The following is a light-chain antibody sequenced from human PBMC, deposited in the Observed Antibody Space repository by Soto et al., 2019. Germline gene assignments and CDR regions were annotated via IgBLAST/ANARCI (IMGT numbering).Light chain of an antibody. CDR1: QTIGSY. J-gene: IGKJ1*01. CDR3: QQSYTPPT. Sequence: DILITHSPSSLSASLVDRVTITCRASQTIGSYLHWYQQKPGKAPKLLVHAASTLQSGVPSRFSGSGSGTDFTLTINSLQTEDFATYFCQQSYTPPTFGQGTKVDIK. V-gene: IGKV1-39*01. CDR2: AAS.